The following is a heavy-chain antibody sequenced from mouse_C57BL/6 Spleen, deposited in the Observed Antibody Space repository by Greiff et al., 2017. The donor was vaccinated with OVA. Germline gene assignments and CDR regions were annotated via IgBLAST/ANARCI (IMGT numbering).Heavy chain of an antibody. CDR3: TGGDGYPYAMDY. CDR1: GFTFSSYA. CDR2: ISSGGDYI. V-gene: IGHV5-9-1*02. J-gene: IGHJ4*01. Sequence: EVNLVESGEGLVKPGGSLKLSCAASGFTFSSYAMSWVRQTPEKRLEWVAYISSGGDYIYYADTVKGRFTISRDNARNTLYLQMSSLKSEDTAMDYCTGGDGYPYAMDYWGQGTSVTVSS. D-gene: IGHD2-3*01.